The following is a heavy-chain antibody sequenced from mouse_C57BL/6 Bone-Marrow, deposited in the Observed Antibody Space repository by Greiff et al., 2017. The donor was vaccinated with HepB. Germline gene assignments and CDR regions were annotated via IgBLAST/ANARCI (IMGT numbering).Heavy chain of an antibody. CDR3: ARRLLPLFDY. Sequence: PGQGLEWIGMIHPNSGSTNYNEKFKSKATLTVDKSSSTAYMQLSSLTSEDSAVYYCARRLLPLFDYWGQGTTLTVSS. D-gene: IGHD2-3*01. V-gene: IGHV1-64*01. CDR2: IHPNSGST. J-gene: IGHJ2*01.